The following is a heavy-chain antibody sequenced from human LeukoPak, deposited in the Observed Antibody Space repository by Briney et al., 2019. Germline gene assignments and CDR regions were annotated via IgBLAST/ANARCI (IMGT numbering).Heavy chain of an antibody. D-gene: IGHD6-13*01. V-gene: IGHV5-51*01. CDR1: GYRFTSYR. CDR2: IYPGDSDT. J-gene: IGHJ4*02. CDR3: ARPYSSSWYYFDY. Sequence: GESLKISCQGSGYRFTSYRIGWVRPVPGKGLEWMGIIYPGDSDTRYSPSFQGQVTISADKSISTAYLQWSSLKASDTAMYYCARPYSSSWYYFDYWGQGTLVTVSS.